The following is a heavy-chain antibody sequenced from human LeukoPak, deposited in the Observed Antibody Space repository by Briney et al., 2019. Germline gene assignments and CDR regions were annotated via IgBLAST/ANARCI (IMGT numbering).Heavy chain of an antibody. Sequence: KPSETLSLTCTVSGGSISSYYWSWIRQPPGKGLEWIGYIYYSGSTNYNPSLKSRVTISVDTSKNQFSLKLSSVTAADTAVYYCARGVKRIAAAGTGWFDPWGQGTLVTVSS. CDR2: IYYSGST. V-gene: IGHV4-59*12. D-gene: IGHD6-13*01. J-gene: IGHJ5*02. CDR1: GGSISSYY. CDR3: ARGVKRIAAAGTGWFDP.